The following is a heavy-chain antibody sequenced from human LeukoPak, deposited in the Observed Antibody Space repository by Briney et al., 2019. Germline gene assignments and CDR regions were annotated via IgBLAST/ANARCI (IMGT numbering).Heavy chain of an antibody. CDR1: GFTFSSYG. CDR2: IRYDGSNK. D-gene: IGHD3-22*01. J-gene: IGHJ3*02. V-gene: IGHV3-30*02. CDR3: ARNPRRYDRGPAFDI. Sequence: PGGSLRLSCAASGFTFSSYGMHWVRQAPGKGLEWVAFIRYDGSNKYYADSVKGRSTISRDNSKNTLYLQMNSLRAEDTAVYYCARNPRRYDRGPAFDIWGQGTMVTVSS.